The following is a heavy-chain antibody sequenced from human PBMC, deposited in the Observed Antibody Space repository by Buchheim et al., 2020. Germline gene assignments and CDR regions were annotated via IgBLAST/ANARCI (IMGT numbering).Heavy chain of an antibody. CDR1: GFTFSSYA. J-gene: IGHJ6*02. D-gene: IGHD2-15*01. Sequence: QVQLVESGGGVVQPGRSLRLSCAASGFTFSSYAMHWVRQAPGKGLEWVAVISYDGSNKYYANSVKGRFTISRDNSKNTLYLPMNSLRAEDTAVYYCARDSKDIVVVVAATSNYYYGMDVWGQGTT. V-gene: IGHV3-30*04. CDR3: ARDSKDIVVVVAATSNYYYGMDV. CDR2: ISYDGSNK.